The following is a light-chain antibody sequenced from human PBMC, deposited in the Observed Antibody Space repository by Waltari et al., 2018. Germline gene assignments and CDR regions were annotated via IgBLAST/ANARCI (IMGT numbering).Light chain of an antibody. V-gene: IGLV2-14*03. CDR2: DVT. Sequence: QSALTQPASVSGSPGQSITVSCTGSSSDVGGYNYVSWYQQHPGKGPTLMLYDVTNRPAGVSSRFSGAKSGNTASLAIAGLQAEDEADYYCSSYTSSNTLVFGGGTKLTVL. CDR1: SSDVGGYNY. J-gene: IGLJ2*01. CDR3: SSYTSSNTLV.